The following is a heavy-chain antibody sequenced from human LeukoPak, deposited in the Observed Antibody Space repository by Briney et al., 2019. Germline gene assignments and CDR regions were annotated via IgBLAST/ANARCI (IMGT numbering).Heavy chain of an antibody. D-gene: IGHD3-3*01. Sequence: NPSETLSLTCAVYGGSFSGYYWSWIRQPPGKGLEWIGEINHSGSTNYNPSLKSRVTISVDTSKNQFSLKLSSVTAADTAVYYCARGGLLYYDFWSGYYTKWFDPWGQGTLVTVSS. J-gene: IGHJ5*02. CDR1: GGSFSGYY. CDR3: ARGGLLYYDFWSGYYTKWFDP. V-gene: IGHV4-34*01. CDR2: INHSGST.